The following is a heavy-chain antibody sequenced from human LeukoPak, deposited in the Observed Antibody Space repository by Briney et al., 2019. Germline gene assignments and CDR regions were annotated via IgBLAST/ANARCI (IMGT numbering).Heavy chain of an antibody. Sequence: SETLSLTCAVSGGSISSSGYSWSWIRQPPGKGLEWIGYIYHSGSTYYNPSLKSRVTISVDRSKNQFSLKLSSVTAADTAVYYRARAVWFGELRDAFDIWGQGTMVTVSS. CDR1: GGSISSSGYS. V-gene: IGHV4-30-2*01. CDR3: ARAVWFGELRDAFDI. D-gene: IGHD3-10*01. J-gene: IGHJ3*02. CDR2: IYHSGST.